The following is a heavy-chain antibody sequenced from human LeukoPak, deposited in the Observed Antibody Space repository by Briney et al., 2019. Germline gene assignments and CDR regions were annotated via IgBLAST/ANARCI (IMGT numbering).Heavy chain of an antibody. CDR1: GFTFGSYG. CDR3: ANLYGYVAY. CDR2: IRYDGSNK. V-gene: IGHV3-30*02. J-gene: IGHJ4*02. Sequence: QSGGSLRLSCAASGFTFGSYGMHWVRQAPGKGLEWVAFIRYDGSNKYYADSVKGRFTISRDNSENTLYLQMNSLRAEDTAVYYCANLYGYVAYWGQGTLVTVSS. D-gene: IGHD5-18*01.